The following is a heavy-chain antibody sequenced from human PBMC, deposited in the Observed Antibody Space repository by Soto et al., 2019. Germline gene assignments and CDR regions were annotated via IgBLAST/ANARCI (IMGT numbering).Heavy chain of an antibody. CDR1: GVTFSRFD. CDR3: ARWGDTYIYFMDV. CDR2: IGTTGDT. Sequence: ESGGGLVQPGGSLRLSCAASGVTFSRFDMHWFRPATGKGLEWVSSIGTTGDTYYPGSVKSRFTISRENANNSLSLQMNSLSDGDTAVYYCARWGDTYIYFMDVWGKGTTVTVSS. J-gene: IGHJ6*03. D-gene: IGHD5-18*01. V-gene: IGHV3-13*01.